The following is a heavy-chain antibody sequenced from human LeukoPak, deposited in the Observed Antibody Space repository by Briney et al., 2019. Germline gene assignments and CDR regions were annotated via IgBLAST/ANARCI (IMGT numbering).Heavy chain of an antibody. CDR3: ARVGYDFWSGYYYYYYMDV. J-gene: IGHJ6*03. D-gene: IGHD3-3*01. CDR2: IYYSGST. V-gene: IGHV4-59*01. CDR1: GGPISSYY. Sequence: PSETLSPTCTVSGGPISSYYWSWIRQPPGKGLEWIGYIYYSGSTNYNPSLKSRVTISVDTSKNQFSLKLSSVTAADTAVYYCARVGYDFWSGYYYYYYMDVWGKGTAVTVSS.